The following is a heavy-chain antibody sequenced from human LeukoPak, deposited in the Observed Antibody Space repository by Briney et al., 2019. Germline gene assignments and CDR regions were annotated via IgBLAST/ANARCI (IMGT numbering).Heavy chain of an antibody. CDR3: ARHEYSGSYYGLSWFDP. J-gene: IGHJ5*02. V-gene: IGHV4-39*01. CDR2: IYYNEYT. Sequence: SETLSLTCTVSRGSFSSSSYYWGWLRQPPGKGLEGFGSIYYNEYTYYNPSLKSRVTISVDTAKNQCTLKLSSVTATDTAVYYCARHEYSGSYYGLSWFDPWGPGTLVTVSS. D-gene: IGHD1-26*01. CDR1: RGSFSSSSYY.